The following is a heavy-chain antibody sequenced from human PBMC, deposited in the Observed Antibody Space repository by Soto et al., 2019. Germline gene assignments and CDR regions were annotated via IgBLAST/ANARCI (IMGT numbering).Heavy chain of an antibody. CDR2: IYYSGST. D-gene: IGHD6-19*01. CDR1: GGSISSSSYY. J-gene: IGHJ6*02. V-gene: IGHV4-39*01. Sequence: SETLSLTCTVSGGSISSSSYYWGWIRQPPGKGLEWIGSIYYSGSTYYNPSLKSRVTISVDTSKNQFSLKLSSVTAADTAVYYCARHRGNPRPYSSGWKNYYYYGMDVWGQGTTVTVSS. CDR3: ARHRGNPRPYSSGWKNYYYYGMDV.